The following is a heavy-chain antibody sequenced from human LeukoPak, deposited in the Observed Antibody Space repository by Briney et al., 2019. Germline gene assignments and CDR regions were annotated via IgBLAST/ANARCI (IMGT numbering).Heavy chain of an antibody. V-gene: IGHV4-34*01. CDR2: INHSGST. CDR3: AGGGYSNWFDP. Sequence: NPSETLSLTCAVYGGSFSGYYWSWIRQPPGKGLEWIGEINHSGSTNYNPSLKSRVTISVDTSKNQFSLKLSSVTAADTAVYYCAGGGYSNWFDPWGQGALVTVSS. D-gene: IGHD3-22*01. CDR1: GGSFSGYY. J-gene: IGHJ5*02.